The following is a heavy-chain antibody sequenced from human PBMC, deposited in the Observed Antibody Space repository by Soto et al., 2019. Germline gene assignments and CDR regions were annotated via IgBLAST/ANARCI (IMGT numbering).Heavy chain of an antibody. CDR1: GFTFSSYG. CDR3: AKPSTTPVFDY. Sequence: QVQLVESGGGVVQPGRSLRLSCAASGFTFSSYGMHWVRQAPGKGLEWVAVIWYDGSNKYYADSVKGRFTISRDNSKNTLYLQMNSLRAEDTAVYYCAKPSTTPVFDYWGQGTLVTVSS. V-gene: IGHV3-33*06. J-gene: IGHJ4*02. D-gene: IGHD1-26*01. CDR2: IWYDGSNK.